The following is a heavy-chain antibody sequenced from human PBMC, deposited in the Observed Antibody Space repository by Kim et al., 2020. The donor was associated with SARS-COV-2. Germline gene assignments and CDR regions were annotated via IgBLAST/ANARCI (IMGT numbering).Heavy chain of an antibody. J-gene: IGHJ2*01. V-gene: IGHV3-23*01. CDR3: ARHLHVTTVTVYWYFDL. CDR2: IFGSGSGT. D-gene: IGHD2-21*02. Sequence: GGSLRLSCAASGFTFRNSAMSWVRQAPGKGLEWVAGIFGSGSGTYYGDSVKGRFSISRDNSQSTLLLQMDNLRAEDTAVYYCARHLHVTTVTVYWYFDLWGRGTLVTVSS. CDR1: GFTFRNSA.